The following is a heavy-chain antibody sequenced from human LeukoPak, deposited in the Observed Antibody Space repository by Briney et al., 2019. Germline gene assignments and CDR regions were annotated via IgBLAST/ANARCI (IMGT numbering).Heavy chain of an antibody. CDR3: ARAGSSGPYCTIGSCYGMDV. CDR1: GGSISSGGYY. J-gene: IGHJ6*02. Sequence: PSETLSLTCTVSGGSISSGGYYWSWIRQHPGKGLEWIGYIYYSGSTYYNPSLKSRVTISVDTSKNQFSLELSSVTAADTAVYYCARAGSSGPYCTIGSCYGMDVWGQGTTVTVSS. D-gene: IGHD2-8*01. CDR2: IYYSGST. V-gene: IGHV4-31*03.